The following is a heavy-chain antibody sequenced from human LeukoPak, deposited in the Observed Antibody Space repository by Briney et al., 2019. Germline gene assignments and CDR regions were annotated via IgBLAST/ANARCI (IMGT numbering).Heavy chain of an antibody. CDR3: AGSIAAAGKIDY. CDR2: INHSGST. Sequence: PSETLSLTCAVYGGSFSGYYWSWIRQPPGKGLEWIGEINHSGSTNYNPSLKSRVTISVDTSKNQFSLKLSSATAADTAVYYCAGSIAAAGKIDYWGQGTLVTVSS. V-gene: IGHV4-34*01. CDR1: GGSFSGYY. J-gene: IGHJ4*02. D-gene: IGHD6-13*01.